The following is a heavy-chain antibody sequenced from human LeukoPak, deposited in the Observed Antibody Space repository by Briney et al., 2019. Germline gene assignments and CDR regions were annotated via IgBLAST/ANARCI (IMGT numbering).Heavy chain of an antibody. CDR1: GFTFSSYW. V-gene: IGHV3-7*03. CDR3: AREAYGGNSDLDS. Sequence: PGGSLRLSCAASGFTFSSYWMSWVRQAPGKGLEWVANIKQDGSEKYYVDSVKGRFTISRDDAKNSLYLQMKSLRAEDTAVYYCAREAYGGNSDLDSWGQGTLVTVSS. D-gene: IGHD4-23*01. J-gene: IGHJ4*02. CDR2: IKQDGSEK.